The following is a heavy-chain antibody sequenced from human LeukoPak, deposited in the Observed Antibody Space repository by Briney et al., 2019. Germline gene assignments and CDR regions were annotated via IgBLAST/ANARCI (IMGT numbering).Heavy chain of an antibody. Sequence: SETLSLTCTVSGDSISSGIYYWSWIRQHPGKGPEWIVYVSYSGITYYNPPLKSRVTISVDMSKNQFSLNLNLVTAADTAVYYCARGGTTVRTSGAFDIWGQGTMVTVSS. D-gene: IGHD4-17*01. CDR1: GDSISSGIYY. J-gene: IGHJ3*02. V-gene: IGHV4-31*03. CDR2: VSYSGIT. CDR3: ARGGTTVRTSGAFDI.